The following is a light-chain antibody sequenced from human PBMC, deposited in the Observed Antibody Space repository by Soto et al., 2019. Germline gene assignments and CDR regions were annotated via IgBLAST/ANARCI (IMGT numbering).Light chain of an antibody. CDR1: SSDVGGYNY. CDR2: EVS. V-gene: IGLV2-14*01. Sequence: QSALTQPASVSGSPGQSITISCTGTSSDVGGYNYVSWYQQHPGKAPKLMIYEVSNRPSGVPDRFSGSKSGNTASLTISGLQADDEADYYCWSYTTSDMWVFGGGTKLTVL. J-gene: IGLJ3*02. CDR3: WSYTTSDMWV.